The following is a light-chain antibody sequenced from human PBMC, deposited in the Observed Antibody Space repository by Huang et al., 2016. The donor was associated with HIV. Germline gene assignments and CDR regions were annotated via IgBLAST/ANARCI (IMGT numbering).Light chain of an antibody. CDR2: SAS. CDR3: QQSYSTLIT. CDR1: QSIDGY. V-gene: IGKV1-39*01. Sequence: IQMTQSPSSLSASVGDRVTITCRASQSIDGYLNWYQQKPGKAPKLLISSASTFHTGVPPRVSGSGSGTDYTLIIDNLQPDDFATYFCQQSYSTLITFGQGSRLDTK. J-gene: IGKJ5*01.